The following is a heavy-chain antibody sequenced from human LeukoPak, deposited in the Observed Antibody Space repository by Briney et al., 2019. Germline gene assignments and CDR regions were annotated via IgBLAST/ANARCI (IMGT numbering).Heavy chain of an antibody. CDR1: GYTFTSYG. CDR3: ARWSSITIFGVVISASYGMDV. J-gene: IGHJ6*02. V-gene: IGHV1-18*01. CDR2: ISAYNGNT. Sequence: ASVKVSCKASGYTFTSYGISWVRLAPGQGLEWMGWISAYNGNTNYAQKLQGRVTMTTDTSTSTAYMELRSLRSDDTAVYYCARWSSITIFGVVISASYGMDVWGQGTTVTVSS. D-gene: IGHD3-3*01.